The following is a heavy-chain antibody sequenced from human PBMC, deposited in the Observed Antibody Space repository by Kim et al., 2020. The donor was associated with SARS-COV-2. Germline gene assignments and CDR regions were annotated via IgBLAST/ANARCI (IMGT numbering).Heavy chain of an antibody. D-gene: IGHD3-10*01. J-gene: IGHJ6*02. CDR3: ARSSIAYYYGSGSLDV. Sequence: SLKSRVTIAVDTSKNQFSLKLSSVTAADTAVYYCARSSIAYYYGSGSLDVWGQGTTVTVSS. V-gene: IGHV4-31*02.